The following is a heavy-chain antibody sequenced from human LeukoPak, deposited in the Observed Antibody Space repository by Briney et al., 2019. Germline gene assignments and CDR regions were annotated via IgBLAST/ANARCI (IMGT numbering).Heavy chain of an antibody. V-gene: IGHV5-51*01. CDR2: IYPGDSDT. J-gene: IGHJ4*02. Sequence: LGESLKISCKGSGYSFTSYWIGWVRQMPGKGLEWMGIIYPGDSDTRYSPSFQGQVTISADKSISTAYLQWSSLKASDTAMYYCARQAKWELPQIPYYYFDYWGQGTLVTVSS. CDR1: GYSFTSYW. CDR3: ARQAKWELPQIPYYYFDY. D-gene: IGHD1-26*01.